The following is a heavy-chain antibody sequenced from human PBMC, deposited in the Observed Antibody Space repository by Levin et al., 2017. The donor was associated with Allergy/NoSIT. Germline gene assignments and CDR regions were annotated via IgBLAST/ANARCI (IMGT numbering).Heavy chain of an antibody. CDR1: GFSFRSYA. J-gene: IGHJ5*02. Sequence: SCAASGFSFRSYAMSWVRQGPGEGLEWVSVFSGGVGTAYYADSVKGRFTISKDNPKDTLYLQMNSLRVEDTAVYYCAKTDYYGPGSFYIPRTWGQGTRVTVSS. V-gene: IGHV3-23*01. CDR2: FSGGVGTA. D-gene: IGHD3-10*01. CDR3: AKTDYYGPGSFYIPRT.